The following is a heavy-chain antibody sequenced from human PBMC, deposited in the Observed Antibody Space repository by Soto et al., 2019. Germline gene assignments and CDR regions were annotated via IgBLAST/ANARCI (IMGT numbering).Heavy chain of an antibody. Sequence: GGSLRLSCAASGFTFSSYAMSWVRQAPGKGLEWVSAISGSGGSTYYADSVKGRSTISRDNSKNTLYLQMNSLRAEDTAVYYCAKRTPYSSRYYGMDVWGQGTTVTVSS. D-gene: IGHD6-13*01. CDR1: GFTFSSYA. V-gene: IGHV3-23*01. J-gene: IGHJ6*02. CDR2: ISGSGGST. CDR3: AKRTPYSSRYYGMDV.